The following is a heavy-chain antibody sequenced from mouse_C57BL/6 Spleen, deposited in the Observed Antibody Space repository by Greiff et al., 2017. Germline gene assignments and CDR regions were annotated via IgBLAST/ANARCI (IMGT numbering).Heavy chain of an antibody. J-gene: IGHJ2*01. CDR1: GFTFSDYY. V-gene: IGHV5-16*01. CDR2: INYDGSST. CDR3: ARDPPSYGSLDY. D-gene: IGHD1-1*01. Sequence: EVKLVESEGGLVQPGSSMKLSCTASGFTFSDYYMAWVRQVPEKGLEWVANINYDGSSTYYLDSLKSRFIISRDNAKNILDLQMSSLKSEDTATYYCARDPPSYGSLDYWGQGTTLTVSS.